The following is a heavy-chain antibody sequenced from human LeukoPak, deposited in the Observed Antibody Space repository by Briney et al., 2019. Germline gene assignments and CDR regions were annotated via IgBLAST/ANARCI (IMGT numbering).Heavy chain of an antibody. CDR3: ARDQSSGHFDY. CDR2: ISPYNGKT. D-gene: IGHD6-19*01. Sequence: ASVKVSCKASGDIFSNYGISWVRQAPGQGLEWMGWISPYNGKTNYAQKLQGRVTMTTDTSTSTAYMELRSLRSDDTAVYYCARDQSSGHFDYWGQGTLVTVSS. V-gene: IGHV1-18*01. J-gene: IGHJ4*02. CDR1: GDIFSNYG.